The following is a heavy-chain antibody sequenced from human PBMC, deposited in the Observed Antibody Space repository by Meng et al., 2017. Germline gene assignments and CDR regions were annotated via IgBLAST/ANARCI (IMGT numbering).Heavy chain of an antibody. CDR3: ARAVVRDYYGSGSYYPDAFDI. V-gene: IGHV4-61*01. CDR1: GYSISSSYY. Sequence: SETLSLTCTVSGYSISSSYYWSWIRQPPGKGLEWIGYIYYSGSTNYNPSLKSRVTISVDTSKNQFSLKLSSVTAADTAVYYCARAVVRDYYGSGSYYPDAFDIWGQGTMVTVSS. D-gene: IGHD3-10*01. J-gene: IGHJ3*02. CDR2: IYYSGST.